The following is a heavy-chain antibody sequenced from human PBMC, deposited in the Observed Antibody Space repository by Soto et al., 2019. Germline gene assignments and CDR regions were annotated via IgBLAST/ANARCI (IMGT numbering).Heavy chain of an antibody. CDR3: TRDSPTEYFCSDF. CDR2: ISSSGSTM. J-gene: IGHJ4*02. CDR1: GFIFRNYE. V-gene: IGHV3-48*03. D-gene: IGHD3-3*01. Sequence: GGSLRLSCAASGFIFRNYEMNWVRQAPGKGLEWISYISSSGSTMYYADSVKGRFSISRDNAKNSLYLQMNSLRAEDTAVYYCTRDSPTEYFCSDFWGQGTLVTVSS.